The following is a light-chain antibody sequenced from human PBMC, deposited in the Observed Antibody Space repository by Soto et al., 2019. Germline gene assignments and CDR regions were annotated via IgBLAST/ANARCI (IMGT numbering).Light chain of an antibody. V-gene: IGLV2-14*01. CDR1: NRDVGSYNL. CDR2: EVR. Sequence: QSALTQPASVSGSPGQSITIACTGTNRDVGSYNLVSWYQQRPGEAPKLIISEVRNRPSGISYRFTGPKSGNTASLTISGLQAEDEADYYCSSYASSSSYVFGGGTKLTVL. CDR3: SSYASSSSYV. J-gene: IGLJ1*01.